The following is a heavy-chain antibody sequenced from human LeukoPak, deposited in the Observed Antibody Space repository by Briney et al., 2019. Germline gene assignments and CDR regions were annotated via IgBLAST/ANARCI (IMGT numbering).Heavy chain of an antibody. V-gene: IGHV3-48*02. CDR1: GFTFSSYS. CDR3: ARGSYCSSTSCHDAYGMDV. Sequence: GGSLRLSCAASGFTFSSYSMNWVRQAPGKGLEWVSYISSSSGTIYYADSVKGRFTISRDNAKNSLYLQMSSLRDEDTAVYYCARGSYCSSTSCHDAYGMDVWGQGTTVTVSS. CDR2: ISSSSGTI. J-gene: IGHJ6*02. D-gene: IGHD2-2*01.